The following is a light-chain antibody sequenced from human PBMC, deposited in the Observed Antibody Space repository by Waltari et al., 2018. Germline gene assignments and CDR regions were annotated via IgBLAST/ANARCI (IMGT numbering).Light chain of an antibody. J-gene: IGLJ3*02. CDR3: AAWDDSLSGLV. CDR2: KNN. Sequence: QSVLTQPPSASGTPGQKVTISCNGSSSNIGSNYVYWYQQLPGTAPKLLIFKNNQRPAGVPDRFSDAKSGTSASLAINGLRSEDEAYYYCAAWDDSLSGLVLGGGTKVTVL. CDR1: SSNIGSNY. V-gene: IGLV1-47*01.